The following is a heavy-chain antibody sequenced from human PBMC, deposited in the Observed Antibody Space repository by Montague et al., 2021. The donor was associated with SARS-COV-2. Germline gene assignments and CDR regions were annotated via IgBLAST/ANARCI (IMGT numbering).Heavy chain of an antibody. J-gene: IGHJ6*02. Sequence: SETLSLTCSVSGGSFSLYYWTWIRQTPGKGLEWIGYVTHTGSTNYNPSLQRRVSMFVDSSKSQFSLELSSVTAADTAIYYCARSRLWNHLYGMDVWGQGTTVIVSS. D-gene: IGHD3-16*01. V-gene: IGHV4-59*12. CDR1: GGSFSLYY. CDR2: VTHTGST. CDR3: ARSRLWNHLYGMDV.